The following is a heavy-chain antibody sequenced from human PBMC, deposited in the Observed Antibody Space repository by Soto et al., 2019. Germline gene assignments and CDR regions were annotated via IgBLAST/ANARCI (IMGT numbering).Heavy chain of an antibody. V-gene: IGHV1-69*13. J-gene: IGHJ6*02. CDR1: GGTFSSYA. CDR2: IIPIFGTA. CDR3: ARGSDTAMAPYYYYGMDV. Sequence: SVKVSCKASGGTFSSYAISWVRQAPGQGLEWMGGIIPIFGTANYAQKFQGRVTITADESTSTAYMELSSLRSEDTAVYYCARGSDTAMAPYYYYGMDVWCQGTTVTVSS. D-gene: IGHD5-18*01.